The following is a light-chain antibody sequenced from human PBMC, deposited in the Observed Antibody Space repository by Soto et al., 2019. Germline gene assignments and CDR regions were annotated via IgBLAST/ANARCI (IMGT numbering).Light chain of an antibody. Sequence: QSALTQPASVSGSLGQSITISCTGTTRDIAGYNYISWYQQLPGKAPKLMIYQVTIRPSGISNRFSGSKSGNTASLTISGLQAEDEADYYCCSYAGNWVFGGGTKLTVL. CDR3: CSYAGNWV. J-gene: IGLJ3*02. V-gene: IGLV2-14*01. CDR1: TRDIAGYNY. CDR2: QVT.